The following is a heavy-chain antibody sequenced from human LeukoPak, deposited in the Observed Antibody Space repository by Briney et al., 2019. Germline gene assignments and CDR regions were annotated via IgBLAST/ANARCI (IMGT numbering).Heavy chain of an antibody. CDR2: ISSSSSYI. J-gene: IGHJ4*02. D-gene: IGHD2-2*02. V-gene: IGHV3-21*01. CDR1: GFTFSSYS. CDR3: AREYCSSTSCYTLDY. Sequence: GGSLRRSCAASGFTFSSYSMNWVRQAPGKGLEWVSSISSSSSYIYYADSVKGRFTISRDNAKNSLYLQMNSLRAEDTAVYYCAREYCSSTSCYTLDYWGQGTLVTVSS.